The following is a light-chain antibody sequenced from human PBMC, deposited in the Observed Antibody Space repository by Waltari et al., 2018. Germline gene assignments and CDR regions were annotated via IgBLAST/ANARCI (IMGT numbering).Light chain of an antibody. Sequence: IVLTQSPATLSLSPGDRATLSCRASQTVSTYLAWIQQKPCQAPRLRIYDPSNRAPGIPARFSGSGSGTDFSLTISSLAPEDFAVYYCLQRSLWPWTFGQGTKVAVK. V-gene: IGKV3-11*01. CDR2: DPS. CDR3: LQRSLWPWT. J-gene: IGKJ1*01. CDR1: QTVSTY.